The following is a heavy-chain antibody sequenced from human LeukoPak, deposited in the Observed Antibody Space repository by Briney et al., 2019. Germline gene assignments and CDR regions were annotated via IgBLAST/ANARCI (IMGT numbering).Heavy chain of an antibody. D-gene: IGHD3-10*01. V-gene: IGHV3-23*01. J-gene: IGHJ6*03. CDR2: ISGSGGST. CDR1: GFTFSSYA. Sequence: PGGPLRLSCAASGFTFSSYAMSWVRQAPGKGLEWVSAISGSGGSTYYADSVKGRFTISRDNSKNTLYLQMNSLRAEDTAVYYCAKGGMVRGVIPYYYYYMDVWGKGTTVTVSS. CDR3: AKGGMVRGVIPYYYYYMDV.